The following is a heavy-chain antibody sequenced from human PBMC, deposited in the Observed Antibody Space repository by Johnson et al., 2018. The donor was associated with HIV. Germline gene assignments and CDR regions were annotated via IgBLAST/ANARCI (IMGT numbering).Heavy chain of an antibody. V-gene: IGHV3-30*02. J-gene: IGHJ3*02. D-gene: IGHD4-17*01. CDR2: IRYDGSNK. CDR3: ATGSPTVTTNAFDI. Sequence: QVQLVESGGGVVQPGGSLRLSCVASGFTFSSYGMHWVRQAPGKGLAWVAFIRYDGSNKYYVDSVKGRFTISRDNAKNSLYLQMNSLRAEDTAVYYCATGSPTVTTNAFDIWGQGTMVTVSS. CDR1: GFTFSSYG.